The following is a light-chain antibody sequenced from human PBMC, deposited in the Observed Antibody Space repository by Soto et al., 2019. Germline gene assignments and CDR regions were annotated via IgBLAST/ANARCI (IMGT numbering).Light chain of an antibody. CDR3: QQYGNLPLT. J-gene: IGKJ4*01. CDR1: QDITNY. CDR2: DAS. Sequence: DLQMTQSPSSLSASVGDSVTITCQATQDITNYLNWYQQKPGKAPKLLTYDASNLETWVPSRFSGSGSGTDFSFPISSLQPEDLATYYCQQYGNLPLTFGGGTKVEIK. V-gene: IGKV1-33*01.